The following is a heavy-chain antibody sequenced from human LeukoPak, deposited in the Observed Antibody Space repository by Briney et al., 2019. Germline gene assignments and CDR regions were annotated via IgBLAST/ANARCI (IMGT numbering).Heavy chain of an antibody. V-gene: IGHV3-23*01. CDR1: GFTFSSYA. CDR2: ISGSGGST. CDR3: AKGGRSAYYGSGSFFDY. D-gene: IGHD3-10*01. Sequence: GGSLRLSCAASGFTFSSYAMSWVRQAPGKGLEWVSAISGSGGSTYYADSVKGRFTISRDNSKNTLYLQMNSLRAEDTAVYYCAKGGRSAYYGSGSFFDYWGQGTLVTVSS. J-gene: IGHJ4*02.